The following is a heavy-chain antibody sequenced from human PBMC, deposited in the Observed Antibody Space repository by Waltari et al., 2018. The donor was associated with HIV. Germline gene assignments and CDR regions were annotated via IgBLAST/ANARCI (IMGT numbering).Heavy chain of an antibody. D-gene: IGHD1-26*01. CDR2: IKDDGSEK. CDR3: ARIGTFPHNYAIDF. Sequence: EVQLMEFGGGLVQSGGSLRLPCAASGSTFTNYWMSWVRQTPGKGLEWVAYIKDDGSEKYYMGSVKGRFTISRDNAKNSMFLQMNSLRAEDTAVYYCARIGTFPHNYAIDFWGQGTTVTVSS. CDR1: GSTFTNYW. V-gene: IGHV3-7*01. J-gene: IGHJ6*02.